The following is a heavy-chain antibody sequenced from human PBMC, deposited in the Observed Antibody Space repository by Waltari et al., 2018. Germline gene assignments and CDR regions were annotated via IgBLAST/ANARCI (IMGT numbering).Heavy chain of an antibody. V-gene: IGHV3-9*01. CDR2: ISWNSGSI. CDR1: GFTFSSYG. Sequence: VQLVESGGGVVQPGRSLRLSCAASGFTFSSYGMHWVRQAPGKGLEGVSGISWNSGSIGYADAVKGRFTISRDNAKNSLYLQMNSLRAEDTALYYCAKGGYSSGWFDYWGQGTLVTVSS. J-gene: IGHJ4*02. CDR3: AKGGYSSGWFDY. D-gene: IGHD6-19*01.